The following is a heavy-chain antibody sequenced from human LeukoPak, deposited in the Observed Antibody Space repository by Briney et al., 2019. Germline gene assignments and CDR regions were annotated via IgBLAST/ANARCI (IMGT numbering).Heavy chain of an antibody. J-gene: IGHJ4*02. D-gene: IGHD2-15*01. CDR3: ARWLLFPDY. V-gene: IGHV3-7*01. Sequence: SGGSLRLSCAASGITFGNYWMSWVRQAPGKGLEWVANINQDGSENYYVDSVEGRFTISRDNARNSLYLQMNRLRAEDTAVYYYARWLLFPDYWGQGTLVTVSS. CDR1: GITFGNYW. CDR2: INQDGSEN.